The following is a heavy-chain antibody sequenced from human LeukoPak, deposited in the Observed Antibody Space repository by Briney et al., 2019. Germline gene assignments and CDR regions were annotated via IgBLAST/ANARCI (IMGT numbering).Heavy chain of an antibody. CDR1: GEPFSGYY. Sequence: SETLSLTCAVSGEPFSGYYWGWIRQPPGKGLEWIGYIYYSGSTNYNPSLKSRVTISVDTSKNQFSLKLNSVTAADTAIYYCARAGERGYNGYDDAFDIWGQGTMVTVSS. CDR2: IYYSGST. J-gene: IGHJ3*02. CDR3: ARAGERGYNGYDDAFDI. V-gene: IGHV4-59*01. D-gene: IGHD5-12*01.